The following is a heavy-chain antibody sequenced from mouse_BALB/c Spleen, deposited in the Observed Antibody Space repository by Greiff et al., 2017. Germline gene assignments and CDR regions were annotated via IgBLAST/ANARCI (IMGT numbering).Heavy chain of an antibody. CDR3: ARGDDSLFAY. Sequence: QVQLHQSGAELVRPGSSVKISCKASGYAFSSYWMNWVKQRPGQGLEWIGQIYPGDGDTNYNGKFKGKATLTADKSSSTAYMQLSSLTSEDSAVYFCARGDDSLFAYWGQGTLVTVSA. V-gene: IGHV1-80*01. CDR1: GYAFSSYW. D-gene: IGHD2-4*01. CDR2: IYPGDGDT. J-gene: IGHJ3*01.